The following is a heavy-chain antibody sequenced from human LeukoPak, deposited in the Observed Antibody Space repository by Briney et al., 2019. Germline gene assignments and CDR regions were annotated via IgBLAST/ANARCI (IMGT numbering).Heavy chain of an antibody. D-gene: IGHD3-22*01. Sequence: PGGSLRLSCAASGFTFSSYWMHWVRQAPGKGLVWVSRINSDGSSTSYADSVKGRFTISKDNAKNTLYLQMNSLRAEDTAVYYCARDGYDSSGYYPDYWGQGTLVTVSS. CDR3: ARDGYDSSGYYPDY. CDR1: GFTFSSYW. J-gene: IGHJ4*02. CDR2: INSDGSST. V-gene: IGHV3-74*01.